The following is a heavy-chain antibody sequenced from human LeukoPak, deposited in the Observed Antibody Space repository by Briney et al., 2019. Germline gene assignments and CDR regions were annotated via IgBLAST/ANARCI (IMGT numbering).Heavy chain of an antibody. D-gene: IGHD3-22*01. CDR2: ISASGGRT. V-gene: IGHV3-23*01. Sequence: GGSLRLSCAASGFTFSSYVMRWVRQAPGKGLEWVSTISASGGRTYYTDSVKGRFTISRDNSQNTLYLQMNSLRAEDTALYYCATRIDANYYDSSGGQGTLVTVSS. J-gene: IGHJ4*02. CDR1: GFTFSSYV. CDR3: ATRIDANYYDSS.